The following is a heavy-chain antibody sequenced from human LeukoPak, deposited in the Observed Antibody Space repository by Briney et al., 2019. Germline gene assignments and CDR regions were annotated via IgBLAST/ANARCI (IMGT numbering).Heavy chain of an antibody. CDR1: GGSISSYY. CDR2: IYYSGST. V-gene: IGHV4-59*12. D-gene: IGHD6-13*01. J-gene: IGHJ4*02. CDR3: ARGLAAAAPWGY. Sequence: SETLSLTCTVSGGSISSYYWSWIRQPPGKGLEWIGYIYYSGSTNYNPSLKSRVTISVDTSKNQFSLKLSSVTAADTAVYYCARGLAAAAPWGYWGQGTLVTVSS.